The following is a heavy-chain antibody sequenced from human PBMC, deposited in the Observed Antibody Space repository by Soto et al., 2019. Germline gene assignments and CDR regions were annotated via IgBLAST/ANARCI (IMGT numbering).Heavy chain of an antibody. CDR3: ATQGFGTLHGLVDV. J-gene: IGHJ6*02. CDR2: ISYSGHT. V-gene: IGHV4-61*08. CDR1: GGSISSGGYS. D-gene: IGHD1-7*01. Sequence: PSETLSLTCAVSGGSISSGGYSWSWIRRPPGKGLEWIGYISYSGHTSYNPSLKSRVILSVDTSKNQVSLNLASVTAADTAVYYCATQGFGTLHGLVDVWGQGTTVTVSS.